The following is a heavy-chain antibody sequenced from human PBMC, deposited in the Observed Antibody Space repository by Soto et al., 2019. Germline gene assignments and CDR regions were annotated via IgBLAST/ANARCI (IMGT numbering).Heavy chain of an antibody. J-gene: IGHJ3*02. CDR2: VYYSGST. Sequence: PSETLSLTCTVSGGSISGSSYYWGWIRQPPGKGLEWIGSVYYSGSTFYNPSLKSRVTISVDTSKNQFSLRLSSVTAADAAVYYCARTELRYFDWSPDAFDIWGQGTMVTVSS. V-gene: IGHV4-39*01. CDR3: ARTELRYFDWSPDAFDI. CDR1: GGSISGSSYY. D-gene: IGHD3-9*01.